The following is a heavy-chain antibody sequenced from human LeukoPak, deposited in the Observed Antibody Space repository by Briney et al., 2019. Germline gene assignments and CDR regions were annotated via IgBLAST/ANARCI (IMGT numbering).Heavy chain of an antibody. J-gene: IGHJ4*02. CDR2: IYYSGST. V-gene: IGHV4-59*01. Sequence: RPSETLSLTCTVSGGSISSYYWSWIRQPPGKGLEWIGYIYYSGSTNYNPSLKSRVTISVDTSKNQFSLKLSSVTAADTAVYYCARGPYCHDSSGYYFDYWGQGTLVTVSS. CDR3: ARGPYCHDSSGYYFDY. D-gene: IGHD3-22*01. CDR1: GGSISSYY.